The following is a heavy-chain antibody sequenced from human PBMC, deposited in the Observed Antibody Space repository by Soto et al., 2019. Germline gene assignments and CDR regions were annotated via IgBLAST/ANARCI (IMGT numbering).Heavy chain of an antibody. CDR1: GFTVNSKY. CDR3: SKVALGGYYDSSGYRGAIDI. D-gene: IGHD3-22*01. J-gene: IGHJ3*02. V-gene: IGHV3-53*01. Sequence: GGSLRLSCAASGFTVNSKYMSWVRQAPGKGLEWVSVIYSSGSTYYADSVKDRFTISRDNSKNTLYLQMNSLRADDTAVYYCSKVALGGYYDSSGYRGAIDISGQGTMVTVS. CDR2: IYSSGST.